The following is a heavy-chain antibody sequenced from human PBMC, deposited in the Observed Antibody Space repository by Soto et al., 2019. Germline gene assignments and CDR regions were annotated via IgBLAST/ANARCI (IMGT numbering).Heavy chain of an antibody. CDR2: IHHDGSNT. J-gene: IGHJ4*02. CDR3: ARWIRSLYYDY. D-gene: IGHD2-2*03. CDR1: GFTFSTYG. V-gene: IGHV3-33*01. Sequence: QVQLVESGGGVVQPGTSLRLSCAASGFTFSTYGMHWVRHAPGKGLAWVASIHHDGSNTYYSDTAKGRFTVSKDNSKNSLFWQLYSLRVGDTAVYFCARWIRSLYYDYGGQGNLLIVSS.